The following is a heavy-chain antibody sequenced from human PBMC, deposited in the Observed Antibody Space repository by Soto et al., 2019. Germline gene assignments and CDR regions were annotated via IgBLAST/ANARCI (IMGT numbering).Heavy chain of an antibody. Sequence: PGGSLRLSCAASGFTFSSFGMHWVRQAPGKGLEWLSIIYSGGSTYYADSVKGRFTISRDNSKNTLYLQMNSLRAEDTAIYYCARDRGYTHSGMDFWGQGTTVTVSS. D-gene: IGHD5-12*01. J-gene: IGHJ6*02. CDR1: GFTFSSFG. V-gene: IGHV3-NL1*01. CDR2: IYSGGST. CDR3: ARDRGYTHSGMDF.